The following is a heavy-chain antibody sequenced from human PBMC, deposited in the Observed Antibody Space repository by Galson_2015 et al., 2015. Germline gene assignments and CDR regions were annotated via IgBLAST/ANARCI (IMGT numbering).Heavy chain of an antibody. CDR3: ARCGDGSGSRNWFDP. CDR1: GGTFSSYA. D-gene: IGHD3-10*01. J-gene: IGHJ5*02. Sequence: SVKVSCKASGGTFSSYAISWVRQAPGQGLEWMGGIIPIFGTANYAQKFQGRVTITADESTSTAYMELSSLRSEDTAVYYCARCGDGSGSRNWFDPWGQGTLVTVSS. CDR2: IIPIFGTA. V-gene: IGHV1-69*13.